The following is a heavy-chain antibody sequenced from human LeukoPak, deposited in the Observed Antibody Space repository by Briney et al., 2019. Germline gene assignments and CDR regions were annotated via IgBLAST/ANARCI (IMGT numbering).Heavy chain of an antibody. Sequence: ASVKVSCKASGDTFTGYYMHWVRQAPGEGLEWMGGFDPEDGETIYAQKFQGRVTMTEDTSTDTAYMELSSLRSEHTAVYYCATYIVVVTNNWFDPWGQGTLVTVSS. CDR3: ATYIVVVTNNWFDP. J-gene: IGHJ5*02. V-gene: IGHV1-24*01. CDR1: GDTFTGYY. CDR2: FDPEDGET. D-gene: IGHD2-21*02.